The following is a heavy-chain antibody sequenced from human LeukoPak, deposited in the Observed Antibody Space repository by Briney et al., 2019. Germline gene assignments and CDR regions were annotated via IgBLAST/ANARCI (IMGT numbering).Heavy chain of an antibody. CDR2: IYWDDDK. CDR1: GFSLSTSGVG. CDR3: AHLGRDYYDSSAYVHY. Sequence: SGPTLVNPTQTLTLTCTFSGFSLSTSGVGVGWIRQPPGKALEWLALIYWDDDKRYSPSLKSRLTITKDTSKNQVVLTMTNMDPVDTATYYCAHLGRDYYDSSAYVHYWGQGTLVTVSS. V-gene: IGHV2-5*02. J-gene: IGHJ4*02. D-gene: IGHD3-22*01.